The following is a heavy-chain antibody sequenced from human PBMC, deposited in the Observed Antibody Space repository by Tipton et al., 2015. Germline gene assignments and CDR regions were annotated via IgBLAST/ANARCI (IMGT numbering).Heavy chain of an antibody. CDR2: IYHSASS. CDR3: ASGHGDYVNGMDV. Sequence: TLSLTCTVSGASVSSGPYYWSWIRQPPGKGLQWIGYIYHSASSNYNPSLKSRVTISLDTSKNQVSLKLSSVTAADTAVYYCASGHGDYVNGMDVWGQGTTVTVSS. CDR1: GASVSSGPYY. D-gene: IGHD4-17*01. J-gene: IGHJ6*02. V-gene: IGHV4-61*01.